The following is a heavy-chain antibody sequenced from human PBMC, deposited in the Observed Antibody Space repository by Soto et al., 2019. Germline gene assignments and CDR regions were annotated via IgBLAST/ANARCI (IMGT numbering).Heavy chain of an antibody. CDR1: GFTFSGYA. CDR2: ISGSGGST. J-gene: IGHJ5*02. Sequence: GGSLRLSCGASGFTFSGYAMSWVRQAPGKGLEWVSAISGSGGSTYYADSVKGRFTISRDNSKNTLYLQMNSLRAEDTAVYYCASPPPPYDFWSGYYWGLGGTWFAPWGQGTLVTVA. V-gene: IGHV3-23*01. D-gene: IGHD3-3*01. CDR3: ASPPPPYDFWSGYYWGLGGTWFAP.